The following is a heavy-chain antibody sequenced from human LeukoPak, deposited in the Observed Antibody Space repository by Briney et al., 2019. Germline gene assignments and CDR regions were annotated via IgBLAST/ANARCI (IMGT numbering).Heavy chain of an antibody. V-gene: IGHV1-2*02. Sequence: ASVKVSCKASGYTFIGYYMHWVRQAPGQGLEWMGWINPTSGDTNYAQKFQGRVTMTRDTSITTAYMEMSRLRSDDTALYYCARSPHILTGENFDYWGQGTLVTVSS. CDR1: GYTFIGYY. J-gene: IGHJ4*02. CDR3: ARSPHILTGENFDY. CDR2: INPTSGDT. D-gene: IGHD3-9*01.